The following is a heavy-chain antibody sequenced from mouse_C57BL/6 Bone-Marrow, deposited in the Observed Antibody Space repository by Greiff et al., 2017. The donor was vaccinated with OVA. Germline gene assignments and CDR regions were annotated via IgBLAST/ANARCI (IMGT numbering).Heavy chain of an antibody. D-gene: IGHD3-2*02. V-gene: IGHV1-69*01. CDR3: ARYSDWFAY. CDR2: IDPSDSYT. Sequence: QVQLQQPGAELVMPGASVKLSCKASGYTFTSYWMHWVKQRPGQGLAWIGEIDPSDSYTNYNQKFKGKSTLTVDKSSSTAYMKLSSLTSEDSAVYYCARYSDWFAYWGQGTLVTVSA. CDR1: GYTFTSYW. J-gene: IGHJ3*01.